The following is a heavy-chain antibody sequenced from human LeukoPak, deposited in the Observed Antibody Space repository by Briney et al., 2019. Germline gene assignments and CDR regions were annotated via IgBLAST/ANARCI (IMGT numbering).Heavy chain of an antibody. D-gene: IGHD2-15*01. J-gene: IGHJ4*02. Sequence: GGSLRLSCAASGFTFSSYGMHWVRQAPGKGLEWVAFIRYDGSNKYYADSVKGRFTISRDNSKNTLYLQMNSLRAEDTAVYYCAKDGAYCSGGSCYSFDFDYWGQGTLVTVSS. CDR2: IRYDGSNK. CDR1: GFTFSSYG. V-gene: IGHV3-30*02. CDR3: AKDGAYCSGGSCYSFDFDY.